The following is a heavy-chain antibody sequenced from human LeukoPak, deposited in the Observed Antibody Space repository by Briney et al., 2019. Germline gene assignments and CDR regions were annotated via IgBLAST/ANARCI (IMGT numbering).Heavy chain of an antibody. CDR2: IKEDGSEK. CDR3: ARDQRIVGATTVDY. Sequence: GGSLRLSSVGSGFTFSSYWMTWVRQAPGMGLEWVANIKEDGSEKNYVDSVKGRFTISRDNAKNSLFLQMNSLRAEDTALYYCARDQRIVGATTVDYWGQGTLVTVSS. CDR1: GFTFSSYW. D-gene: IGHD1-26*01. V-gene: IGHV3-7*01. J-gene: IGHJ4*02.